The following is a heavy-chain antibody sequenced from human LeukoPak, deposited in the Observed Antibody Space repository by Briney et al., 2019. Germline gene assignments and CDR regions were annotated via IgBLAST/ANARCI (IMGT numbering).Heavy chain of an antibody. CDR1: GYTFTSYG. CDR2: ISAYNGNT. Sequence: ASVKVSCKASGYTFTSYGISWVRQAPGQGLEWMGWISAYNGNTNCAQKLQGRVTMTTDTSTSTAYMELRSLRSDDTAVYYCARGSRVGGDYYYGMDVWGQGTTVTVSS. CDR3: ARGSRVGGDYYYGMDV. D-gene: IGHD3-16*01. J-gene: IGHJ6*02. V-gene: IGHV1-18*01.